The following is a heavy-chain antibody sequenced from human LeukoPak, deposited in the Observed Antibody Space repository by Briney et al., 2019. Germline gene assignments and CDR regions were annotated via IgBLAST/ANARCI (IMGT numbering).Heavy chain of an antibody. CDR3: VRGTTKLTAAAGTHFDY. CDR1: GGSFSGYY. D-gene: IGHD6-13*01. CDR2: INHSGST. J-gene: IGHJ4*02. V-gene: IGHV4-34*01. Sequence: PSETLSLTCAVYGGSFSGYYWSWIRQPPGKGLEWIGEINHSGSTNYNPSLKSRVTISVDTSKNQFSLKLSSVTAADTAVYYCVRGTTKLTAAAGTHFDYWGQGTLVTVSS.